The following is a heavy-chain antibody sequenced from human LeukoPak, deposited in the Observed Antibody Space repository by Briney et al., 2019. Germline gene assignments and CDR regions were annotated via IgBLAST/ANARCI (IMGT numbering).Heavy chain of an antibody. J-gene: IGHJ4*02. D-gene: IGHD5-24*01. CDR2: INPNSGGT. CDR3: ARVRKRWLREEAFDY. Sequence: ASVKVSCKASGYTFTSYYMHWVRQAPGQGLEWMRRINPNSGGTNYEQKFHRRVTMTRDKSISTAYMELSRLISDDTAVYYCARVRKRWLREEAFDYWGQGTLVTVSS. CDR1: GYTFTSYY. V-gene: IGHV1-2*06.